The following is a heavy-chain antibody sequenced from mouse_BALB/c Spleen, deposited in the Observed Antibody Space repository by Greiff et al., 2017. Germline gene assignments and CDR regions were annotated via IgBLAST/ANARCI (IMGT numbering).Heavy chain of an antibody. CDR3: VRAYDGYLYAMDY. V-gene: IGHV2-9-2*01. CDR2: IWTGGGT. J-gene: IGHJ4*01. D-gene: IGHD2-3*01. Sequence: QVQLQQSGPGLVAPSQSLSITCTVSGFSLTSYDISWIRQPPGKGLEWLGVIWTGGGTNYNSAFMSRLSISKDNSKSQVFLKMNSLQTDDTAIYYCVRAYDGYLYAMDYWGQGTSVTVSS. CDR1: GFSLTSYD.